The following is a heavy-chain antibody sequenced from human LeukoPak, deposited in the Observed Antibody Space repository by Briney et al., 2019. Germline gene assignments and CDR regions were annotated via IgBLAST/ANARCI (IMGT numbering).Heavy chain of an antibody. CDR2: ISDRASYT. V-gene: IGHV3-11*01. CDR1: RFTFSDYY. J-gene: IGHJ4*02. D-gene: IGHD3-10*01. Sequence: AGGSLRLSCAVSRFTFSDYYIGWIRQAPGEWLEWISYISDRASYTYYSDSVKGRFTISRDNAKNSLYLQMNSLRAEDTAVYYCARVGQFSCDYWGQGTLVTVSS. CDR3: ARVGQFSCDY.